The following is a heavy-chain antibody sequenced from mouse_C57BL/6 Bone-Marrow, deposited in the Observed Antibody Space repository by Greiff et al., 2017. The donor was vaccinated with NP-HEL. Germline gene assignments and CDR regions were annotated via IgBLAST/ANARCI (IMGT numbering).Heavy chain of an antibody. Sequence: QVQLQQSGAELVRPGASVTLSCKASGYTFTDYEMHWVKQTPVHGLEWIGAIDPETGGTAYNQKFKGKAILTADKSSSTAYMELRSLTSEDSAVYYCTIYYRNYCYAMDYWGQGTSVTVSS. J-gene: IGHJ4*01. D-gene: IGHD2-5*01. CDR2: IDPETGGT. CDR3: TIYYRNYCYAMDY. V-gene: IGHV1-15*01. CDR1: GYTFTDYE.